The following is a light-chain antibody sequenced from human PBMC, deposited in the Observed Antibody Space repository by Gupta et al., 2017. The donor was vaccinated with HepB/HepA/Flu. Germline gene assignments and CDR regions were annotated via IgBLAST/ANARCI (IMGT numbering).Light chain of an antibody. V-gene: IGKV2-28*01. J-gene: IGKJ4*01. CDR1: QSLLHDTGYNY. CDR2: VGS. Sequence: IVMIQSPLSPSVTPGEPASISCRSSQSLLHDTGYNYLDWYLQKPGQSPQLLIYVGSTRASGVPDRFSGRGLGTDFTLRLIIMEAENVGAYYCRQAPQSLTFGGGTRLEIK. CDR3: RQAPQSLT.